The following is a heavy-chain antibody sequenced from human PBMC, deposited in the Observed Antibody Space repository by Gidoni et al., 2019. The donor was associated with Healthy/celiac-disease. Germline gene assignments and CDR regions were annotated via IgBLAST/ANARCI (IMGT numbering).Heavy chain of an antibody. CDR1: GFTFSSYD. J-gene: IGHJ3*02. CDR3: ARGKVYYYDSSGYLEVSAFDI. CDR2: IGTAGDT. Sequence: EVQLVESGGGLVQPGGSLRLSCAASGFTFSSYDMHWVRQATGKGLEWVSAIGTAGDTYYPGSVKGRFTISRENAKNSLYLQMNSLRAGDTAVYYCARGKVYYYDSSGYLEVSAFDIWGQGTMVTVSS. D-gene: IGHD3-22*01. V-gene: IGHV3-13*01.